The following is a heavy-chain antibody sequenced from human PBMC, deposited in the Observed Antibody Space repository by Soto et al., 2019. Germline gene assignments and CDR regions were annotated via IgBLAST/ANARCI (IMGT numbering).Heavy chain of an antibody. V-gene: IGHV4-59*01. J-gene: IGHJ4*02. D-gene: IGHD3-3*01. CDR2: IYYSGST. CDR1: GGSISSYY. Sequence: PSETLSLTCTVSGGSISSYYWSWIRQPPGKGLEWIGYIYYSGSTNYNPSLKSRVTISVDTSKNQFSLKLSSVTAADTAVYYCARGDPANYDFWSGYSYYFDYWGQGTLVTVSS. CDR3: ARGDPANYDFWSGYSYYFDY.